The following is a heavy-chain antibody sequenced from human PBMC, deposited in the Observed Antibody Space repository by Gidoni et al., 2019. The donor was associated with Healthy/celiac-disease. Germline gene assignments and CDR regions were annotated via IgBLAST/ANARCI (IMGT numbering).Heavy chain of an antibody. V-gene: IGHV2-5*02. CDR1: GFSLSTSGVG. CDR3: AHRRAAAGTGSGYYYYYMDV. J-gene: IGHJ6*03. Sequence: QITLKESGPTLVKPTQTLTLTCIFSGFSLSTSGVGVGWIRQPPGKALEWLALIYWDDDKRYSPSLKNRLTITKDTSKNQVVLTMTNMDPVDTATYYCAHRRAAAGTGSGYYYYYMDVWGKGTTVTVSS. D-gene: IGHD6-13*01. CDR2: IYWDDDK.